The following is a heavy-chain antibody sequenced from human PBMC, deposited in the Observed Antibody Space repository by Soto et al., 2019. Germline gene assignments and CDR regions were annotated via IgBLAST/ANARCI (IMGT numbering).Heavy chain of an antibody. CDR3: AKAGGPTYNYYGVEV. J-gene: IGHJ6*02. V-gene: IGHV3-30*18. CDR2: ISYDGSEK. CDR1: GFTFSSYG. D-gene: IGHD1-1*01. Sequence: GGSLRLSCAVSGFTFSSYGMHWVRQAPVEGLEWVAFISYDGSEKYYADSVKGRFTISRDNSKNTLYLQMNSLRAEDAAVFYCAKAGGPTYNYYGVEVWGQGTTVTVSS.